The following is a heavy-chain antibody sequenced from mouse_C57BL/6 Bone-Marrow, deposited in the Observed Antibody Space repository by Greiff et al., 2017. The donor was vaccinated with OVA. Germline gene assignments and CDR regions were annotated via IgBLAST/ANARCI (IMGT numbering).Heavy chain of an antibody. D-gene: IGHD2-2*01. J-gene: IGHJ2*01. Sequence: VQLQQPGAELVRPGSSVKLSCKASGYTFTSYWMDWVKQRPGQGLEWIGNIYPSDSETHYNQKFKDKATLTVDKSSSTAYMQLSSLTSEDSAVYYCARRYGYRYYFDYWGQGTTLTVSS. V-gene: IGHV1-61*01. CDR2: IYPSDSET. CDR3: ARRYGYRYYFDY. CDR1: GYTFTSYW.